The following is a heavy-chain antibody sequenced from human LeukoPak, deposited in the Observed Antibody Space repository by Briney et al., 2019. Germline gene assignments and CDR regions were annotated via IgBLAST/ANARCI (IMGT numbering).Heavy chain of an antibody. V-gene: IGHV1-18*01. CDR3: ARITYDFWSGYYMPDDP. CDR1: GYTFTNYG. J-gene: IGHJ5*02. D-gene: IGHD3-3*01. Sequence: ASVKVSCKASGYTFTNYGISWVRQAPGQGLEWLGWISIYNGNTDYAQKLRGRVTMTTDTSTSTAYMELRSLRSDDTAVYYCARITYDFWSGYYMPDDPWGQGTLVTVSS. CDR2: ISIYNGNT.